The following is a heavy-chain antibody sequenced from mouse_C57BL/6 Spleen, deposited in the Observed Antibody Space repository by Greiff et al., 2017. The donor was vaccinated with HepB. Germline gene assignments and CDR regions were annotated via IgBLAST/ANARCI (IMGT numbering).Heavy chain of an antibody. Sequence: VMLVESGAELVKPGASVKMSCKASGYTFTTYPIEWMKQNHGKSLEWIGNFHPYNDDTKYNEKFKGKATLTVEKSSSTVYLELSRLTSDDSAVYYCAREGRDRGGYFDVWGTGTTVTVSS. D-gene: IGHD3-3*01. CDR3: AREGRDRGGYFDV. J-gene: IGHJ1*03. CDR1: GYTFTTYP. V-gene: IGHV1-47*01. CDR2: FHPYNDDT.